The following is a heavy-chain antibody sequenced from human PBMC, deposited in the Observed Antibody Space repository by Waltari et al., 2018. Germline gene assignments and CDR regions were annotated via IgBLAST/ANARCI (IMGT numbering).Heavy chain of an antibody. J-gene: IGHJ4*02. CDR3: SKDSDAFYIDY. CDR2: IHHDEISK. Sequence: QVLLVESGGGVVQPGGSLRLSCAVSGFTFGAYVMHWVRQATGKGLEWVSYIHHDEISKHYADSVKGRFTISRDNSKNTVYLHMDSLRAEDTALYYCSKDSDAFYIDYWGQGVLVTVSS. D-gene: IGHD2-2*01. V-gene: IGHV3-30*02. CDR1: GFTFGAYV.